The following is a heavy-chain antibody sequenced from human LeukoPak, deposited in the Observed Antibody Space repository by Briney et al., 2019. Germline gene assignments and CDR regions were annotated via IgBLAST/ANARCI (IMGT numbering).Heavy chain of an antibody. D-gene: IGHD2-2*01. CDR2: ISAYNGNT. Sequence: ASVKVSCKASGYTFTSYGISWVRQAPGRGLEWMGWISAYNGNTNYAQKLQGRVTMTTDTSTSTAYMELRSLRSDDTAVYYCARDIVVVPAAKDDYYYYMDVWGKGTTVTVSS. V-gene: IGHV1-18*01. CDR1: GYTFTSYG. J-gene: IGHJ6*03. CDR3: ARDIVVVPAAKDDYYYYMDV.